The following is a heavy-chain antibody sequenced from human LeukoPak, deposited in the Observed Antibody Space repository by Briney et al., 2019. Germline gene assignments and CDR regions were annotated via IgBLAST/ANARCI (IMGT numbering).Heavy chain of an antibody. CDR1: GFTFDTYW. J-gene: IGHJ4*02. CDR2: INPVGITS. CDR3: VYFYAGLKTPY. V-gene: IGHV3-74*01. D-gene: IGHD3-3*01. Sequence: GGSRRLSWAASGFTFDTYWMQWVRPAPGGGRVWVSDINPVGITSIYADSVGDRFTISRDQAQNTLYLQIDDLRAEETSIYYCVYFYAGLKTPYWGQGALVTVS.